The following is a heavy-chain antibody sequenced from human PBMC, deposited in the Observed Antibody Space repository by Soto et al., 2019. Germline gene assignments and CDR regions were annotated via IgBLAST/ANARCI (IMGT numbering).Heavy chain of an antibody. CDR1: GYAFTTYG. Sequence: QVHLVQSGAEVKKPGASVKVSCKGSGYAFTTYGITWVRQAPGQGLEWMGWISAHNGNTNYAQKLQGRVTVTRDTSRSTAYVELRSLRSDDTAVYDCARGRYGDYWGQGALVTVSS. J-gene: IGHJ4*02. D-gene: IGHD1-1*01. CDR3: ARGRYGDY. V-gene: IGHV1-18*01. CDR2: ISAHNGNT.